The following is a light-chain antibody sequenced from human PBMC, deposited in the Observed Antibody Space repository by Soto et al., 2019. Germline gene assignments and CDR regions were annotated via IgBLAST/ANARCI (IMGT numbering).Light chain of an antibody. CDR3: SSYTSSSTYV. V-gene: IGLV2-14*01. J-gene: IGLJ1*01. CDR1: SNDVGGYNY. Sequence: QSVLTQPASVSESPGQSITISCTGTSNDVGGYNYVSWYQQYPGKAPKLMIYDVSNRPSGVSNRFSGSKSGNTASLTISGLQAEDEADYFCSSYTSSSTYVFGTGTKLTVL. CDR2: DVS.